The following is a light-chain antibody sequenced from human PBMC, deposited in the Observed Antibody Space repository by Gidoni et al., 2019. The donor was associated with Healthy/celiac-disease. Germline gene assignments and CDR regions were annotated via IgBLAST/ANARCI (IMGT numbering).Light chain of an antibody. Sequence: QSALTHPASVSGSPGPAITISCTGTSSDVGGYHYVSCYQQHPGTAPKLMSYEVSKRPAWVSNRFSGSKSGNTASLTISGLQAEDEADYYCSSYTSSSTWVFGGGTKLTVL. J-gene: IGLJ3*02. V-gene: IGLV2-14*01. CDR1: SSDVGGYHY. CDR2: EVS. CDR3: SSYTSSSTWV.